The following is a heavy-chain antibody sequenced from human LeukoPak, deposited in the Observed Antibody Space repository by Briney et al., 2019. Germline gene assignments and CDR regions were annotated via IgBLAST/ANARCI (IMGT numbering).Heavy chain of an antibody. CDR3: ARRLPYYGMDV. CDR1: GFTLSSYD. CDR2: IGGIGSIM. Sequence: GGSLRLSCAASGFTLSSYDIHWDRQAPGKGLEWVSKIGGIGSIMYADSVKGRFTISTDSAKSSVYLQMNSLRAEDTAVYYCARRLPYYGMDVCGQGTTVTVSS. J-gene: IGHJ6*02. V-gene: IGHV3-48*03.